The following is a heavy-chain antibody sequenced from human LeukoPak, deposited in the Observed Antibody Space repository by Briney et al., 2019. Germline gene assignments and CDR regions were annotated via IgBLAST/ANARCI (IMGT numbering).Heavy chain of an antibody. CDR3: ARAVSEGSGWFRYGVPYNWFDP. Sequence: SETLSLTCTVSGAPVNAFYCAWLRQPPGKGLEWIGYVSQDGTTHYRPSLQSRVTISVDTSKNEVSLKLTSVTAADTAVYYCARAVSEGSGWFRYGVPYNWFDPWGQGTLVTVSS. D-gene: IGHD6-19*01. V-gene: IGHV4-59*02. J-gene: IGHJ5*02. CDR1: GAPVNAFY. CDR2: VSQDGTT.